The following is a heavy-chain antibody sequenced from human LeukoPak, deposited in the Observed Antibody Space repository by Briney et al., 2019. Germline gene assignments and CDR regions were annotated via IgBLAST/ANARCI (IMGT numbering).Heavy chain of an antibody. CDR1: GGSISSYY. J-gene: IGHJ6*02. Sequence: SETLSLTCTVSGGSISSYYWSWIRQPPGKGLEWIGYIYYSGSTNYNPSLKSRVTISVDTSKNQFSLKLSSVTAADTAVYYCARVSLTADYYYYGMDVWGQGTTVTVSS. CDR2: IYYSGST. CDR3: ARVSLTADYYYYGMDV. V-gene: IGHV4-59*01.